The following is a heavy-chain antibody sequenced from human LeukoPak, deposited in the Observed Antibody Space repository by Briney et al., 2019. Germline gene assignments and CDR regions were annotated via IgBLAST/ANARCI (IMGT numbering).Heavy chain of an antibody. CDR3: ARDPTVTTLDFDY. V-gene: IGHV1-2*02. J-gene: IGHJ4*02. CDR1: GYTFTGYY. D-gene: IGHD4-17*01. Sequence: ASVKVSCKASGYTFTGYYMRWVRQAPGQGLEWMGWINPNSGGTNYAQKFQGRVTMTRDTSISTAYMELSRLRSDDTAVYYCARDPTVTTLDFDYWGQGTLVTVSS. CDR2: INPNSGGT.